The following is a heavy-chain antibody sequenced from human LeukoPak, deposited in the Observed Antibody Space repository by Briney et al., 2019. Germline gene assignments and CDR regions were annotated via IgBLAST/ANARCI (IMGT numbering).Heavy chain of an antibody. CDR1: GFTFSSYS. J-gene: IGHJ4*02. Sequence: HGGSLRLSCAASGFTFSSYSMNWVRQAPRKGLEWVSYISSSSITIYYADSVKGRFTISRDNAKSPLYLQMNSLRAEDTAVYYCAREVPNVDYFDYWGQGTLVTVSS. CDR3: AREVPNVDYFDY. CDR2: ISSSSITI. V-gene: IGHV3-48*01.